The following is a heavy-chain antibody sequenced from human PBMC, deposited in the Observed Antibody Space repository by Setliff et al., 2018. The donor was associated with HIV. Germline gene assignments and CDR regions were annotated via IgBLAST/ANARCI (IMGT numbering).Heavy chain of an antibody. CDR3: ARGRRDPQVRRKEVGYFDY. CDR1: GGSFGVYR. D-gene: IGHD2-2*01. CDR2: IDSSGTT. Sequence: SETLSLTCTISGGSFGVYRWSWIRQSAGRGLEWIGRIDSSGTTDYKPSLKSRVTMSVDTSKNQFSLKLSSVTAADTAVYYCARGRRDPQVRRKEVGYFDYWGQGTLVTSPQ. J-gene: IGHJ4*02. V-gene: IGHV4-4*07.